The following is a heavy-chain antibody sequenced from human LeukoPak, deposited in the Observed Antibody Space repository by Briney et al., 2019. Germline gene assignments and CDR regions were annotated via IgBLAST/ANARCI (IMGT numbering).Heavy chain of an antibody. V-gene: IGHV1-2*02. Sequence: ASVKVSCKASGYTFTAYFIHWVRQAPGQGLKWMGWIHPKTGGTYYAQEFQGRVTVTRDTSISTAYMELRSLRSDDTATYYCATAQVLEWLPPKSQMDVWGKGTTVTVSS. CDR3: ATAQVLEWLPPKSQMDV. CDR2: IHPKTGGT. D-gene: IGHD3-3*01. CDR1: GYTFTAYF. J-gene: IGHJ6*04.